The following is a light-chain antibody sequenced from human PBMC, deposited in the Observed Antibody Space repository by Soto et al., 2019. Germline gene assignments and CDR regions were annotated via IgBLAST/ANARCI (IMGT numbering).Light chain of an antibody. CDR3: QQRYSTLWT. Sequence: DIQMPQSLSTLPAPVGDRLLPTCRASQSISNWLAWYQQKPGTAPKVLIYHASNLQSGVPSRFSGSGSGKDCTLTISSLQPEEGATDYCQQRYSTLWTLGQCHKGDIK. J-gene: IGKJ1*01. V-gene: IGKV1-5*01. CDR1: QSISNW. CDR2: HAS.